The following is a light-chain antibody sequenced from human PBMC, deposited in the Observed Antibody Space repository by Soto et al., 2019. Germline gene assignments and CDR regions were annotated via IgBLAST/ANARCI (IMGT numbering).Light chain of an antibody. CDR3: QHYNSYPWA. CDR2: KAS. CDR1: QDIATY. J-gene: IGKJ1*01. V-gene: IGKV1-5*03. Sequence: DIQMTQSPSSLSASVGNRVTITCQASQDIATYLNWYQQKPGRAPKLLIYKASTLESGVPLRFSGSGSGTEFTLTISSLQPDDFATYYCQHYNSYPWAFGQGTKVDIK.